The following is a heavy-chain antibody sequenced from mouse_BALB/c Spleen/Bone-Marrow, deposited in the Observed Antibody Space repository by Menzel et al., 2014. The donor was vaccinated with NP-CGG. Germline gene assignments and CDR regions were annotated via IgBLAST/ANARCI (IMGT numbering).Heavy chain of an antibody. V-gene: IGHV1-9*01. CDR3: ASWGYDGSIDAMDY. CDR1: GYTFSSYW. Sequence: VQLKESGAELMKPGASVKISCKATGYTFSSYWIEWVKQRPGPGLEGIGEILPGSDSTNYNEKFKGKATFTADTSSYTAYMQLSSLTSDDSAVYYCASWGYDGSIDAMDYWGQGPSVTVSS. CDR2: ILPGSDST. D-gene: IGHD2-3*01. J-gene: IGHJ4*01.